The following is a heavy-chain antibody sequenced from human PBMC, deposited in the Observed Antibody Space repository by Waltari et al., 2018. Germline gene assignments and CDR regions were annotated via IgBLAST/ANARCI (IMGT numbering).Heavy chain of an antibody. V-gene: IGHV4-39*01. D-gene: IGHD6-13*01. J-gene: IGHJ4*02. Sequence: QLQLQESGPGLVKPSETLSLTCTVSDGSISSGNYYWGWIRQSPGKGLEWIGSIYYSGSTSYNPSLKSRVTISGDTPKHQFSLKLSSVTAADTAVYYCARSLHIFRAAAGMFDYWGQGSLVIVSS. CDR1: DGSISSGNYY. CDR3: ARSLHIFRAAAGMFDY. CDR2: IYYSGST.